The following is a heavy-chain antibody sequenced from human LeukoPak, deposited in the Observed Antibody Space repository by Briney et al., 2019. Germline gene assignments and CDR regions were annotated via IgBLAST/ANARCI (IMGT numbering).Heavy chain of an antibody. CDR2: ISYDGSNK. Sequence: QSGGSLRLSCAASGFTFSSYGMHWVRQAPGKGLEWVAVISYDGSNKYYADSVKGRFTISRDNSKNTLYLQMNSLRAEDTAVYYCAKKFDSGDSSGYYSDAFDIWGQGTMVTVSS. CDR1: GFTFSSYG. V-gene: IGHV3-30*18. J-gene: IGHJ3*02. D-gene: IGHD3-22*01. CDR3: AKKFDSGDSSGYYSDAFDI.